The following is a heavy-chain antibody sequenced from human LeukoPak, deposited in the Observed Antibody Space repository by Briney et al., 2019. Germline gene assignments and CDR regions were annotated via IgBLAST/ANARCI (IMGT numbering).Heavy chain of an antibody. J-gene: IGHJ1*01. V-gene: IGHV3-23*01. CDR2: ISAGGSSI. D-gene: IGHD2/OR15-2a*01. Sequence: GGTLTLSCAASEFTFSSHAMSWVRQAPGKGLEWVSAISAGGSSIYYADSVKGRFTISRDNYKSALYLLMNSLRAEDRAVYYCARDDDDEAEAEFCLLWGQGTRVTVPS. CDR3: ARDDDDEAEAEFCLL. CDR1: EFTFSSHA.